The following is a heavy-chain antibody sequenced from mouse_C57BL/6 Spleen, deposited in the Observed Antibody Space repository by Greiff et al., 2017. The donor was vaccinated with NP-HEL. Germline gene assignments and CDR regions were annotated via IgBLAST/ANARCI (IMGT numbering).Heavy chain of an antibody. J-gene: IGHJ1*03. V-gene: IGHV1-42*01. CDR2: INPSTGGT. D-gene: IGHD2-1*01. Sequence: VQLQQSGPELVKPGASVKISCKASGYSFTGYYMNWVKQSPEKSLEWIGEINPSTGGTTYNQKFKAKATLTVDKSSSTAYMQLKSLTSEDSAVYYCARRGGNYGYFDVWGTGTTVTVSS. CDR1: GYSFTGYY. CDR3: ARRGGNYGYFDV.